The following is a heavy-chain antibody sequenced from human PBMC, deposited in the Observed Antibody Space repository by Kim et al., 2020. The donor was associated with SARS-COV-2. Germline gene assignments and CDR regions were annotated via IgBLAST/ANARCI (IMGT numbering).Heavy chain of an antibody. CDR3: AKWIAAAGTDWFDP. V-gene: IGHV3-30*02. D-gene: IGHD6-13*01. Sequence: ADTVQGRIIISRDNSKNTLYLQMNSLRAEDTAVYYWAKWIAAAGTDWFDPWGQGTLVTVSS. J-gene: IGHJ5*02.